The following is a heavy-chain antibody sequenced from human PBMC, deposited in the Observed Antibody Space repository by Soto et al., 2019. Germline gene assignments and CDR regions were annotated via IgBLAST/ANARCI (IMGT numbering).Heavy chain of an antibody. CDR3: ARSGATVTRLFDY. Sequence: ASVKVSCKASGGTFSSYTISWVRQAPGQGLEWMGRIIPILGIANYAQKFQGRVTITADKSTSTAYMELSSLRSDDTAVYYCARSGATVTRLFDYWGQGTLVTVSS. V-gene: IGHV1-69*02. CDR1: GGTFSSYT. CDR2: IIPILGIA. D-gene: IGHD4-17*01. J-gene: IGHJ4*02.